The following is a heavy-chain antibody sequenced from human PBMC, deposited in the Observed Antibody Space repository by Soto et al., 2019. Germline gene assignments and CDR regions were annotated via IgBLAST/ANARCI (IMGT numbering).Heavy chain of an antibody. V-gene: IGHV2-5*02. J-gene: IGHJ4*02. CDR2: IYWDDDK. CDR1: GFSLSTSGVG. CDR3: AHRTVTTGTFSY. Sequence: QITLKESGPTLVEPTQTLTLTCTFSGFSLSTSGVGVGWIRQPPGKALEWLALIYWDDDKRYSPSLKSRLTIPKDTSKNPVVLRMTNMDPVDTATYYCAHRTVTTGTFSYWGQGTLVTVSS. D-gene: IGHD4-17*01.